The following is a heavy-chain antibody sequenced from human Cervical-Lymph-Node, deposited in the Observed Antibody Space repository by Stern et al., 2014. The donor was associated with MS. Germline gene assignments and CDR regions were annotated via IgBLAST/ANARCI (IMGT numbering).Heavy chain of an antibody. J-gene: IGHJ6*02. V-gene: IGHV3-20*01. CDR1: GFTFEDYG. D-gene: IGHD2-8*02. CDR2: INWTGGST. CDR3: ARAFCTGGVCYSFPFYGMDV. Sequence: EVQLVESGGGVVRPGRSLRLSCAASGFTFEDYGMSWVRQAPGKGLEWVAAINWTGGSTVYAGSVQGRFTISRDNAKNSLYLQMNSLRAEDTALYHCARAFCTGGVCYSFPFYGMDVWDQGTTVTVSS.